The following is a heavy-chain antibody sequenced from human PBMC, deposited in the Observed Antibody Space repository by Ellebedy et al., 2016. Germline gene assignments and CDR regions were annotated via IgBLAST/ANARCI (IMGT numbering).Heavy chain of an antibody. D-gene: IGHD3-3*01. V-gene: IGHV4-34*01. J-gene: IGHJ4*02. CDR2: INHSGST. Sequence: SETLSLTXAVYGGSFSGYYWSWIRQPPGKGLELIGEINHSGSTNYNPSLKSRVTISVDTSKNQFSLKLSSVTAADTAVYYCARGRGSIFGVVITGYYFDYWGQGTLVTVSS. CDR1: GGSFSGYY. CDR3: ARGRGSIFGVVITGYYFDY.